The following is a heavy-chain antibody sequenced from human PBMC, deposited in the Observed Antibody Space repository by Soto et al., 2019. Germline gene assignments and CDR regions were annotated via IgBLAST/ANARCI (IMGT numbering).Heavy chain of an antibody. CDR1: GYTFTGNY. Sequence: ASVKVSCKASGYTFTGNYMHWVRQAPGQGLEWMGWINPNSGGTNYAQKFQSWVTMTRDTSISTAYMELSRLRSDDTAVYYCARPGIAAAAYQHWGQGTLVTVSS. D-gene: IGHD6-13*01. V-gene: IGHV1-2*04. J-gene: IGHJ1*01. CDR2: INPNSGGT. CDR3: ARPGIAAAAYQH.